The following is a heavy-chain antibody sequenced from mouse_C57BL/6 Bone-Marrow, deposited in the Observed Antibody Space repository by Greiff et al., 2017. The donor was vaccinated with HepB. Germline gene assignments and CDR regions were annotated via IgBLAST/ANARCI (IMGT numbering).Heavy chain of an antibody. Sequence: QVQLKESGPGLVQPSQSLSITCTVSGFSLTSYGVHWVRQSPGKGLEWLGVIWSGGSTDYNAAFISRLSISKDNSKSQVFFKMNSLQADDTAIYYCARNEEVTEIYYAMDYWGQGISVTVSS. D-gene: IGHD2-5*01. CDR1: GFSLTSYG. CDR2: IWSGGST. V-gene: IGHV2-2*01. J-gene: IGHJ4*01. CDR3: ARNEEVTEIYYAMDY.